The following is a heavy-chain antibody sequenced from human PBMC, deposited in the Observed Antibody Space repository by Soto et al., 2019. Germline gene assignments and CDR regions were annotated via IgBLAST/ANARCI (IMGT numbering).Heavy chain of an antibody. J-gene: IGHJ4*02. D-gene: IGHD6-19*01. CDR1: GFPFRNYA. Sequence: GGSLRLSCATSGFPFRNYAMSWVRQTPGKGLEWVSAIDGSGDSTYYADSVKGRFTISRDNSGNTLYLQMDSLRAEDTAVYFCAKDRGWTYYFDYWGQGALVTVSS. CDR2: IDGSGDST. CDR3: AKDRGWTYYFDY. V-gene: IGHV3-23*01.